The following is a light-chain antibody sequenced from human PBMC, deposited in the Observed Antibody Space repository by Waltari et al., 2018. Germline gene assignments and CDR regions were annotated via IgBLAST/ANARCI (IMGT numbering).Light chain of an antibody. V-gene: IGKV4-1*01. CDR1: QSVLNHGKNQNY. J-gene: IGKJ4*01. Sequence: DIVMTQSPDSLAVSLGERATINCKSSQSVLNHGKNQNYLAWYQHRPGQPPKLLIYWASTRESGVPDRFSGSGSGTDFTLTISSLQAEDVAVYYCQQYYGTPPFAFGGGTRVEIK. CDR3: QQYYGTPPFA. CDR2: WAS.